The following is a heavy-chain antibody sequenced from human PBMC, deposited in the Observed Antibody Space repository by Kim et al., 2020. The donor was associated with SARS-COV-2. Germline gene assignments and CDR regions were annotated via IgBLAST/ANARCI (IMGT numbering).Heavy chain of an antibody. CDR2: ISYDGSNK. J-gene: IGHJ4*02. Sequence: GGSLRLSCAASGFTFSSYGMHWVRQAPGKGLEWVAVISYDGSNKYYADSVKGRFTISRDNSKNTLYLQMNSLRAEDTAVYYCAHGPVATPPDFDYWGQGTLVTVSS. CDR1: GFTFSSYG. D-gene: IGHD5-12*01. CDR3: AHGPVATPPDFDY. V-gene: IGHV3-30*03.